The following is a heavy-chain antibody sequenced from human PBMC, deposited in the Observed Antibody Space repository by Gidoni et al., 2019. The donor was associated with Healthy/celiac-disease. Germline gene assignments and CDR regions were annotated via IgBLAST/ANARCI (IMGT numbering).Heavy chain of an antibody. V-gene: IGHV1-46*01. CDR2: INPSGGST. Sequence: QVQLVQSGAEVKKPGASVKVSCKASGYTFTSYYMHWVLQAPGQGLEWMGIINPSGGSTSDAQKFQGRVTMTRYTSTSTVYMELSSLRSEDTAVYYCASGGYYGSSGYLLEVDYWGQGTLVTVSS. D-gene: IGHD3-22*01. CDR1: GYTFTSYY. CDR3: ASGGYYGSSGYLLEVDY. J-gene: IGHJ4*02.